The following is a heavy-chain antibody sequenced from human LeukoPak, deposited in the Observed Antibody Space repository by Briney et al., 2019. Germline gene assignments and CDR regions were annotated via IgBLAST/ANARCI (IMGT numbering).Heavy chain of an antibody. CDR2: INPNSGGT. J-gene: IGHJ5*02. CDR1: GYTFTGYY. CDR3: ARDGSGSYRAGYNWFDT. D-gene: IGHD1-26*01. V-gene: IGHV1-2*02. Sequence: ASVKVSCKASGYTFTGYYMHWVRQAPGQGLEWMGWINPNSGGTNYAQQFHGRVTMTRATSITTASMELSRLRSDDTAVYYCARDGSGSYRAGYNWFDTWGQGTLVTVSS.